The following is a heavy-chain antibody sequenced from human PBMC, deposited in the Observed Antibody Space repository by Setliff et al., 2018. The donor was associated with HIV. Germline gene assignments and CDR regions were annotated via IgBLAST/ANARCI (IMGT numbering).Heavy chain of an antibody. D-gene: IGHD3-22*01. CDR1: GYTFTSYY. Sequence: GASVKVSCKASGYTFTSYYMHWVRQAPGQGLEWMGIINPSGGSTSYAQKFQGRVTITADKSTSTAYMELSSLRSEDTAVYYCARDREYYYDNSGSPSFDYWGQGTLVTVSS. CDR3: ARDREYYYDNSGSPSFDY. V-gene: IGHV1-46*01. J-gene: IGHJ4*02. CDR2: INPSGGST.